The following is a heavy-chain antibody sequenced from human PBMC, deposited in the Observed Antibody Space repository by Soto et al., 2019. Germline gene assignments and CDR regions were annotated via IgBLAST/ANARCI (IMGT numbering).Heavy chain of an antibody. Sequence: ELQLVETGGGLIQPGGSLRLSCAASGFTVSSNYMSWVRQAPGKGLQWVSVIYSGGSTYYADSVKGRFTISRDNSKNTLYLQMNSLRAEDTAVYYCAISFGSYWYFDLWGRGTLVTVSS. CDR1: GFTVSSNY. V-gene: IGHV3-53*02. CDR3: AISFGSYWYFDL. D-gene: IGHD3-10*01. J-gene: IGHJ2*01. CDR2: IYSGGST.